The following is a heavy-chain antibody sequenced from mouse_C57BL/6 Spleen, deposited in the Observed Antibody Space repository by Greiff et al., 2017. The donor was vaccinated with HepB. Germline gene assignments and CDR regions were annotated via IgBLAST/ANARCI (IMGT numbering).Heavy chain of an antibody. CDR3: ARNYGREYYFDY. CDR2: INPNNGGT. Sequence: VQLKQSGPELVKPGASVKIPCKASGYTFTDYNMDWVKQSHGKSLEWIGDINPNNGGTIYNQKFKGKATLTVDKSSSTAYMELRSLTSEDTAVYYCARNYGREYYFDYWGQGTTLTVSS. CDR1: GYTFTDYN. D-gene: IGHD1-1*01. V-gene: IGHV1-18*01. J-gene: IGHJ2*01.